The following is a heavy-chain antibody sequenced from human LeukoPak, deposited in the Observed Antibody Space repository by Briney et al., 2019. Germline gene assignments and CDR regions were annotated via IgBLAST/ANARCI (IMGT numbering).Heavy chain of an antibody. V-gene: IGHV3-30*04. CDR3: ASRHYDFGYY. D-gene: IGHD4-17*01. CDR2: ISYDGSNK. Sequence: PGGSLRLSCAASGITFSSYPMHWVRQAPGKGLEWVAVISYDGSNKYYADSVKGRFTISRDNSKNTLYPQMNSLRAEDTAVYYCASRHYDFGYYWGQGTQVTVSS. CDR1: GITFSSYP. J-gene: IGHJ4*02.